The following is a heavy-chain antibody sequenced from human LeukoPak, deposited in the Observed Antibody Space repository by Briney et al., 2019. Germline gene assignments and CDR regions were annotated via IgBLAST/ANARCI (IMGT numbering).Heavy chain of an antibody. CDR3: AREGGQERYFDC. CDR2: IYYSGTT. J-gene: IGHJ4*02. CDR1: GGSISSHY. V-gene: IGHV4-59*11. Sequence: SETLSLTCTVSGGSISSHYWSWIRQPPGKGLEWIGYIYYSGTTNYNPSLKSRITMSVDTSKNQFSLKLSSVTAADTAVYYCAREGGQERYFDCWGQGTLVTVSS.